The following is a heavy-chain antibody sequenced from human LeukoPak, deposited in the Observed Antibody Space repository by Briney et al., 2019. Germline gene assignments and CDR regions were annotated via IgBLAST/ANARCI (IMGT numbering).Heavy chain of an antibody. Sequence: RSSETLSLTCTVSGGSISSSSYYWSWIRQPPGKGLEWIGEINHSGSTNYNPSLKSRVTISVDTSKNQFSLKLSSVTAADTAVYYCARGLTGEWRNRMMEYPDYWGQGTLVTVSS. CDR3: ARGLTGEWRNRMMEYPDY. CDR2: INHSGST. V-gene: IGHV4-39*07. J-gene: IGHJ4*02. D-gene: IGHD7-27*01. CDR1: GGSISSSSYY.